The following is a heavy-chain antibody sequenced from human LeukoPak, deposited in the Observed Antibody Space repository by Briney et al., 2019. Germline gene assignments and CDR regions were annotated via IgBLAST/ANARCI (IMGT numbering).Heavy chain of an antibody. V-gene: IGHV3-30*04. J-gene: IGHJ4*02. CDR3: ANLATVTYNPFDY. D-gene: IGHD4-17*01. CDR2: ISYDGSNK. CDR1: GFTFSRYG. Sequence: GGSLRLSCAASGFTFSRYGMHWVRQAPGKGLEWVTAISYDGSNKYYADSVKGRFTISRDNSKNTLYLQMNSLRVDDTAVYYCANLATVTYNPFDYWGQGTLVTVSS.